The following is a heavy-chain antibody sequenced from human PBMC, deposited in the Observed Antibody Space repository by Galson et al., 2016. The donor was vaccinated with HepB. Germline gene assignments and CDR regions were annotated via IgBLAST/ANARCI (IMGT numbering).Heavy chain of an antibody. V-gene: IGHV3-48*02. J-gene: IGHJ6*02. Sequence: LRLSCAASGFTFSDYSMNWVRQAPGKGLEWVSYISSGSSTIYYGDSVRGRFTISRDNAKNSMYLQMNSLRDEDTAVYYCARVGSARRGGMDVWGQGTAVTVAS. CDR1: GFTFSDYS. CDR2: ISSGSSTI. D-gene: IGHD2-15*01. CDR3: ARVGSARRGGMDV.